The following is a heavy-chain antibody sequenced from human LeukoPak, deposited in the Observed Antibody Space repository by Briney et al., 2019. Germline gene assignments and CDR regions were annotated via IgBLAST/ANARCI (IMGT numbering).Heavy chain of an antibody. V-gene: IGHV3-7*01. CDR3: AKGVGGSANYYYMDV. CDR1: GFTFSSYW. CDR2: IKGDGREE. Sequence: GGSLRLSCVVSGFTFSSYWMAWVRQAPGKGLERVANIKGDGREERYVDSVKGRFTISRDNSKNTLYLQMNSLRAEDTAVYYCAKGVGGSANYYYMDVWGKGTTVTVSS. D-gene: IGHD3-10*01. J-gene: IGHJ6*03.